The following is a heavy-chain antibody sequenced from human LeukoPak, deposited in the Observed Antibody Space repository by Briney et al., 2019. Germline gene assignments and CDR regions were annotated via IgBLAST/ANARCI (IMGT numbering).Heavy chain of an antibody. V-gene: IGHV3-48*01. J-gene: IGHJ3*02. CDR1: GFTFSSYS. Sequence: GGSLRLSCAASGFTFSSYSMNWVRQAPGKGLEWVSYISSSSSTIYYADSVKGRFTISRDNAKNSLYLQMNSLRAEDTAVYYCARGSPEAAFDIWGQGTMVTVSS. CDR3: ARGSPEAAFDI. CDR2: ISSSSSTI.